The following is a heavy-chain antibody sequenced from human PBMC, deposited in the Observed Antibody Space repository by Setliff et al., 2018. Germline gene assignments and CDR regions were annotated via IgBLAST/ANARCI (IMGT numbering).Heavy chain of an antibody. CDR2: VYSGGSP. D-gene: IGHD3-22*01. CDR1: GDSMIGYY. CDR3: ARLYHNYNSADFRRAPFDV. Sequence: SETLSLTCKVSGDSMIGYYWSWIRQPPGKGLDWIGYVYSGGSPNYSPSFKSRVTMSIDTSKNQFSLKLKSVTAADTAVYYCARLYHNYNSADFRRAPFDVWGQGMMVTVSS. J-gene: IGHJ3*01. V-gene: IGHV4-59*01.